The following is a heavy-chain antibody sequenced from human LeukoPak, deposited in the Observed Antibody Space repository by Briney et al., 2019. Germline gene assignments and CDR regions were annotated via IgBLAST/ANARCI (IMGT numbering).Heavy chain of an antibody. CDR2: IHRSGST. V-gene: IGHV4-4*02. D-gene: IGHD3-9*01. CDR1: PDSTTSNF. CDR3: AREIVGGFDPGAY. Sequence: SETLSLTCTVSPDSTTSNFWSWVRQPPGKGLEWIGEIHRSGSTNYNPSLQSRVTISIDRSKNQIALELSSVTAADTAVYYCAREIVGGFDPGAYWGQGTLVTVSS. J-gene: IGHJ4*02.